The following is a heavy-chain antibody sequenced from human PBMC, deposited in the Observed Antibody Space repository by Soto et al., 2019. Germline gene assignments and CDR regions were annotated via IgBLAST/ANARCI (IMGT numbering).Heavy chain of an antibody. V-gene: IGHV1-18*04. D-gene: IGHD5-18*01. CDR3: ARVVRGYRYGFGGKEFDY. CDR2: ISAYNGST. CDR1: GYTFTSYG. Sequence: ASVKVSCKASGYTFTSYGISWVRQAPGQGLEWMGWISAYNGSTNYAQKLQGRVTMTTDTSTSTAYMELRSLRSDDTAVYYCARVVRGYRYGFGGKEFDYWGQGTLATVSS. J-gene: IGHJ4*02.